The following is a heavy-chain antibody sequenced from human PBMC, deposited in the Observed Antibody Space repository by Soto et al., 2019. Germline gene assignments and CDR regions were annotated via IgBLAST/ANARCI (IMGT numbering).Heavy chain of an antibody. D-gene: IGHD6-13*01. Sequence: GASVKVSCKASGYTFTSYAMHWVRQAPGQRLEWMGWINAGNGNTKYSQKFQGRVTITRDTSASTAYMELSSLRSEDTAVYYCARDISSSWYPNDYWGQGTLVTVSS. CDR3: ARDISSSWYPNDY. J-gene: IGHJ4*02. V-gene: IGHV1-3*01. CDR2: INAGNGNT. CDR1: GYTFTSYA.